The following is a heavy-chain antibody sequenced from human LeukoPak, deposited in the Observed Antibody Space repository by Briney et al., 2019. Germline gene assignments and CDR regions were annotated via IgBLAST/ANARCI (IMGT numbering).Heavy chain of an antibody. CDR2: INWNGGST. Sequence: GGSLRLSCAASGFTFDGYGMSWVRQAPGKGLEWVSGINWNGGSTGYADSVKGRFTISRDNAKNSLYLQMNSLRAEDTALYYCAREYYGSGSYEFDYWGQGTLVTVSS. CDR3: AREYYGSGSYEFDY. D-gene: IGHD3-10*01. V-gene: IGHV3-20*04. J-gene: IGHJ4*02. CDR1: GFTFDGYG.